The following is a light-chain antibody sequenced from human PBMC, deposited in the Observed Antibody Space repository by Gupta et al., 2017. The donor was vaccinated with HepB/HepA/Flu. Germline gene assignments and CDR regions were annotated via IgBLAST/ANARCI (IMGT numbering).Light chain of an antibody. J-gene: IGKJ4*01. Sequence: DVQMTQSPSSLSASVGDRVTITCQASQNIGRHVSWYHQRPGKAPKLLIYDASRVQTGVPSRFSGSGSGTFFNLTISSLQTEDFATYYCQQYEDLGPTFGGGTKLEIK. CDR1: QNIGRH. CDR3: QQYEDLGPT. CDR2: DAS. V-gene: IGKV1-33*01.